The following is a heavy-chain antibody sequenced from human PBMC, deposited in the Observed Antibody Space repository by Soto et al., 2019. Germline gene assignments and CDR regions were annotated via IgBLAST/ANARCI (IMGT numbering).Heavy chain of an antibody. J-gene: IGHJ6*02. CDR1: GFTFSSYG. CDR2: IWYDGSNK. Sequence: GWSLRLSCAASGFTFSSYGMHWVRQAPGKGLEWVAVIWYDGSNKYYADSVKGRFTISRDSAKNTLYLQMNSLRAEDTAVYYCARAIGYYYYGMDVWGQGTTVTVSS. CDR3: ARAIGYYYYGMDV. V-gene: IGHV3-33*03.